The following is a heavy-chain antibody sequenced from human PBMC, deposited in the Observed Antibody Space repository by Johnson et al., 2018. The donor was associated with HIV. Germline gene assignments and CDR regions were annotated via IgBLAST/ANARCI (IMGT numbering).Heavy chain of an antibody. J-gene: IGHJ3*02. Sequence: VQLVESGGGLVQPGGSLRLSCAASGFTFSSYAMSWVRQAPGQGLEWVSAIRGSGGSTSYADSVKGRFTISRDNSKNTRYLQMNSRGAEDTAVYYCRGDDFWSGPDAFDIWGQGTMVTVSS. CDR1: GFTFSSYA. CDR3: RGDDFWSGPDAFDI. V-gene: IGHV3-23*04. D-gene: IGHD3-3*01. CDR2: IRGSGGST.